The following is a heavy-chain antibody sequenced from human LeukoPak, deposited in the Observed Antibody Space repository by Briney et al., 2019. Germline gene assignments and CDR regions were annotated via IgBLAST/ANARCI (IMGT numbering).Heavy chain of an antibody. V-gene: IGHV4-59*12. CDR2: IYYSGST. J-gene: IGHJ3*02. Sequence: SETLSLTCTVSGGSISSYYWSWIRQPPGKGLEWIGYIYYSGSTNYNPSLKSRVTISVDTSKNQFSLKLSSVTAADTAVYYCASFEASGYYSDAFDIWGQGTMVTVSS. D-gene: IGHD3-22*01. CDR3: ASFEASGYYSDAFDI. CDR1: GGSISSYY.